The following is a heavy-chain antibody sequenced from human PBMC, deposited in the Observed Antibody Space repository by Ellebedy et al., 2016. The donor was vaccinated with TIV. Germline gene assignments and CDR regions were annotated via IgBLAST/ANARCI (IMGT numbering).Heavy chain of an antibody. CDR1: GFTFSSFT. D-gene: IGHD6-13*01. CDR3: ARPAASYSSSWYDFDC. J-gene: IGHJ4*02. V-gene: IGHV3-21*01. CDR2: ISSSGTYI. Sequence: PGGSLRLSCAASGFTFSSFTMNWVRQAPGKGLEWVSSISSSGTYIHNADSVKGRFTISGDNAKNSLYLQMNRLRVEDTAIYYCARPAASYSSSWYDFDCWGQGTLVTVSS.